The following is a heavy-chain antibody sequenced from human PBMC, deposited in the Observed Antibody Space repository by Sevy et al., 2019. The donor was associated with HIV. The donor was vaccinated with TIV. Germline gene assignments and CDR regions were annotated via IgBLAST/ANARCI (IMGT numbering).Heavy chain of an antibody. Sequence: GGSLRLSCAASGFTFSKYSMSWVRQPPGKGLEWVSTLSFGCGEINYADSVKGRFTISRDNSMSPVYLQMNNLRPEDTAVYYCAREGCTKPHDYWGQGTLGTVSS. CDR3: AREGCTKPHDY. CDR1: GFTFSKYS. J-gene: IGHJ4*02. CDR2: LSFGCGEI. D-gene: IGHD2-8*01. V-gene: IGHV3-23*01.